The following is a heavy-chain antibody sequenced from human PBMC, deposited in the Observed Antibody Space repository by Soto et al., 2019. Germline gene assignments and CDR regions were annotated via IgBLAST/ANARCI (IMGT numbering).Heavy chain of an antibody. V-gene: IGHV3-23*01. CDR3: AKDVDTVGLSDGSGYFDR. CDR1: EFIFRNYA. Sequence: EVQLLESGGGSVQPGGSLRLSCEASEFIFRNYAMSWVRQAPGKGLEWVSSISGSGVGTYYADSVQGRFTISRDNSTNTLFLQLSSLRAEDTALYYCAKDVDTVGLSDGSGYFDRWGQGALVTVSS. D-gene: IGHD3-22*01. CDR2: ISGSGVGT. J-gene: IGHJ4*02.